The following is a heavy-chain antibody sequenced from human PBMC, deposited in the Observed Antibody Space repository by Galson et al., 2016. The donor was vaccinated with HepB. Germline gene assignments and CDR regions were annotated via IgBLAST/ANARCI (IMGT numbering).Heavy chain of an antibody. V-gene: IGHV3-33*01. Sequence: SLRLSCAASGFTFNSYGMHWVRQAPGKGLEWVAVIWFNGSNKYYADSVEGRFTISRDNSKNTLYLLMNSLRAEDTAVYYCARVYDRSDSWSNDAIDVWGQGTRVTVSS. CDR3: ARVYDRSDSWSNDAIDV. D-gene: IGHD3-22*01. CDR1: GFTFNSYG. CDR2: IWFNGSNK. J-gene: IGHJ3*01.